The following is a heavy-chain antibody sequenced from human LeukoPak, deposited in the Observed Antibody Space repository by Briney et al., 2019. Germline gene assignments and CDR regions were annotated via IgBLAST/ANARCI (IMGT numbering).Heavy chain of an antibody. D-gene: IGHD1-26*01. Sequence: GGSLRLSCAASGFTVSTNYMSWVRQAPGKGLEWVSVIYSGGSSFYADSVKGRFTISRDNSENSLYLQMNSLRSEDTALYYCAKEKWSGSPFDYWGQGTLVTVSS. CDR1: GFTVSTNY. CDR3: AKEKWSGSPFDY. V-gene: IGHV3-53*05. CDR2: IYSGGSS. J-gene: IGHJ4*02.